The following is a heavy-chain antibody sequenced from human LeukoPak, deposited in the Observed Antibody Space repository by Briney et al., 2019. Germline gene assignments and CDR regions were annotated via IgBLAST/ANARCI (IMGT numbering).Heavy chain of an antibody. J-gene: IGHJ2*01. Sequence: SQTLPLTCALSGDSVSSNSAAGNWIRQSPSRGLEWLGRTYYRSKWYNDYAVSVKSRIAINPDTSKNQFSLQLNSVTPEDTAVYYCARYSSGWYSDWYFDLWGRGTLVTVSS. D-gene: IGHD6-19*01. V-gene: IGHV6-1*01. CDR2: TYYRSKWYN. CDR1: GDSVSSNSAA. CDR3: ARYSSGWYSDWYFDL.